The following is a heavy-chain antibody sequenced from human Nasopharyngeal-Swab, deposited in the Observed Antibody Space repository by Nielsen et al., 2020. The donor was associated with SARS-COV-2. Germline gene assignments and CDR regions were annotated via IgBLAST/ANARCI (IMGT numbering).Heavy chain of an antibody. CDR3: ARLRVDIVATTRGAFDI. V-gene: IGHV3-30*03. CDR2: ISYDGSNK. Sequence: GESLKISCAASGFTFSSYGMHWVRQAPGKGLEWVAVISYDGSNKYYADSVKGRFTISRDNSKNTLYLQMNSLRAEDTAVYYCARLRVDIVATTRGAFDIWGQGTMVTVSS. D-gene: IGHD5-12*01. CDR1: GFTFSSYG. J-gene: IGHJ3*02.